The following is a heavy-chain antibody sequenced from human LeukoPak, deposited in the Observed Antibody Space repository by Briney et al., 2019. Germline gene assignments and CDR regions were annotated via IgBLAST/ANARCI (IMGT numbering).Heavy chain of an antibody. CDR2: IYYSGTT. D-gene: IGHD7-27*01. Sequence: PSETLSLTCTVSGGSIRSYYWSWIRQPPGKGLECIGYIYYSGTTNYNPSLKSRVTISIDTSKKQFSLKLTSVTAADTAVYYCAGTGLFFDYWSQGTLVTVSS. CDR1: GGSIRSYY. J-gene: IGHJ4*02. CDR3: AGTGLFFDY. V-gene: IGHV4-59*01.